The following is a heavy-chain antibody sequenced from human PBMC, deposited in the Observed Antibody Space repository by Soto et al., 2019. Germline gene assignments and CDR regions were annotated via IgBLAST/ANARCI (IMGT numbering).Heavy chain of an antibody. Sequence: GGSLRLSCAASGFTFSDYYMSWIRQAPGKGLEWVSYISSSGSTIYYADSVKGRFTISRDNAKNSLYLQMNSLRAEDTAVYYWASVRPGQLPYYYYYMDVWGKGTTVTVSS. CDR2: ISSSGSTI. CDR3: ASVRPGQLPYYYYYMDV. CDR1: GFTFSDYY. V-gene: IGHV3-11*01. D-gene: IGHD2-2*01. J-gene: IGHJ6*03.